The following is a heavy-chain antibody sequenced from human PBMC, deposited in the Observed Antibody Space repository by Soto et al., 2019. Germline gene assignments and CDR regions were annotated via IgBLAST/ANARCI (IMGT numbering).Heavy chain of an antibody. D-gene: IGHD5-12*01. V-gene: IGHV1-69*12. Sequence: QVQLVQSGAEVKKPGSSVTVSCKASGGTFSSYTISWVRQAPGQGLEWMGGIIRIFGTANYAQKFQGRVTITEDESTSTADMELSSLRSEDTAVYYCARGNHRWLQLWYFDLWGRGTLVTVSS. CDR2: IIRIFGTA. J-gene: IGHJ2*01. CDR1: GGTFSSYT. CDR3: ARGNHRWLQLWYFDL.